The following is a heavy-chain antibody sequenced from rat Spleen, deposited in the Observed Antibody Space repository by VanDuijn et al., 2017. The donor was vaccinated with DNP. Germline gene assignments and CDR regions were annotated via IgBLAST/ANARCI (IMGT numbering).Heavy chain of an antibody. CDR2: ISASGGST. J-gene: IGHJ2*01. D-gene: IGHD1-11*01. V-gene: IGHV5-7*01. CDR3: ARGGRSYFDY. Sequence: EVQLVESGGGLVQPGRSLKLSCAASGFTFSDYNMAWVRQAPKKGLEWVASISASGGSTSYRDSVKGRFTISRDNAKSILYLQMNSLRSEDTASYYCARGGRSYFDYWGQGVMVTVSS. CDR1: GFTFSDYN.